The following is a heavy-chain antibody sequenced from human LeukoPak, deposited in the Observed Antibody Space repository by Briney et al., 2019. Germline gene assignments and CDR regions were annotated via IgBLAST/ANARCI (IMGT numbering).Heavy chain of an antibody. D-gene: IGHD1-26*01. CDR1: GFTFSNAW. CDR2: IKRKIDGEAT. CDR3: VIGVGASDTDY. Sequence: GGSLRLSCVVSGFTFSNAWMSWVRQAPGKELEWVARIKRKIDGEATDYAAPVKGRFTISRDDSKNTLLLQMNSLKSEDTAVYHCVIGVGASDTDYWGQGTLVTVSS. J-gene: IGHJ4*02. V-gene: IGHV3-15*05.